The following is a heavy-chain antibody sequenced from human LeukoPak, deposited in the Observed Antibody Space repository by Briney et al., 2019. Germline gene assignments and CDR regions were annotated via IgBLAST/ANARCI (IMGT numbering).Heavy chain of an antibody. J-gene: IGHJ3*02. CDR3: ASDIAVAGTMDDAFDI. CDR2: INPSGGST. V-gene: IGHV1-46*01. D-gene: IGHD6-19*01. CDR1: GYTFTSYY. Sequence: ASVKVSCKASGYTFTSYYMHWVRQAPGQGLEWMGIINPSGGSTSYAQKFQGRVTMTRDMSTSTVYMELSSLRSEGTAVYYCASDIAVAGTMDDAFDIWGQGTMVTVSS.